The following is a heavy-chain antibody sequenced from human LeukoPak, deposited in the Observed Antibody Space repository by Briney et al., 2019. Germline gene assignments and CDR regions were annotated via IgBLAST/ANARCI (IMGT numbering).Heavy chain of an antibody. CDR3: ARAPARYLDY. D-gene: IGHD2-2*01. V-gene: IGHV4-34*01. Sequence: GSLRLSCAASGFTLSESILNWVRQPPGKGLEWIGEINHSGSTNYNPSLKSRVTISVDTSKNQFSLKLSSVTAADTAVYYCARAPARYLDYWGQGTLVTVSS. CDR1: GFTLSESI. J-gene: IGHJ4*02. CDR2: INHSGST.